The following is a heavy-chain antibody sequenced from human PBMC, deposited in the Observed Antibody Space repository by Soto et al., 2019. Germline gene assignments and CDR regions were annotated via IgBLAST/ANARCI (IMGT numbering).Heavy chain of an antibody. J-gene: IGHJ6*03. CDR1: GWSFSGYY. Sequence: ETLSLTCAVYGWSFSGYYWSWIRQPPGKGLEWIGEINHSGSTNYNPSLKSRVTISVDTSKNQFSLKLSSVTAADTAVYYCARGYCSGDSCSRNFYYMDVWGKGTTVTVSS. V-gene: IGHV4-34*01. CDR2: INHSGST. CDR3: ARGYCSGDSCSRNFYYMDV. D-gene: IGHD2-15*01.